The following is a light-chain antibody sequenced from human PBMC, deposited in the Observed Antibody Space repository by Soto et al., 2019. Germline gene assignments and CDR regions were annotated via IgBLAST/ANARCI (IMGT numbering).Light chain of an antibody. J-gene: IGLJ6*01. CDR2: DVS. CDR3: SSYAGSFTYV. V-gene: IGLV2-11*01. Sequence: QSALTQPRSVSGSPGQSVTISCTGTSRDVGGYNYVSWYQQHPGKAPKLIIYDVSRRPSGVPDRFSGSKSGNTASLTISGLQAEDEADYYCSSYAGSFTYVFASGTKLTVL. CDR1: SRDVGGYNY.